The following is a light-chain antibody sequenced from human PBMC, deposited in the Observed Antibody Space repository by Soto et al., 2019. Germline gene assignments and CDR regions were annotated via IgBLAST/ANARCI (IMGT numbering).Light chain of an antibody. J-gene: IGLJ1*01. CDR3: CSYVGSNTLYV. CDR2: DVT. CDR1: SSDIGDYDY. Sequence: QSVLTQPRSVSGSPGQSLTISCSGSSSDIGDYDYDSWYQQHPGKAPTLLIYDVTKRPSGVPDRFSGSKSGDTASLTISGLQAGDEGNYYCCSYVGSNTLYVFGTGTKLTVL. V-gene: IGLV2-11*01.